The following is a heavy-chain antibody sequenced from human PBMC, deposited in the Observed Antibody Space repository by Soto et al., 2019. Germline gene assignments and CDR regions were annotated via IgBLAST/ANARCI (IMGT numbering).Heavy chain of an antibody. CDR2: ISWDGGST. CDR3: AKDIRQLDYYYYYGMDV. CDR1: GFTFDDYA. Sequence: GGSLRLSCAASGFTFDDYAMHWVRQAPGNGLEWVSLISWDGGSTYYADSVKGRFTISRDNSKNSLYLQMNSLRAEDTALYYCAKDIRQLDYYYYYGMDVWGQGTTVTVSS. D-gene: IGHD6-6*01. J-gene: IGHJ6*02. V-gene: IGHV3-43D*03.